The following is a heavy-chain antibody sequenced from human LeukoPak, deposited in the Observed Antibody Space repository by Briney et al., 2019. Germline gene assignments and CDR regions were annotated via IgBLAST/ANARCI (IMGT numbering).Heavy chain of an antibody. J-gene: IGHJ4*02. D-gene: IGHD4/OR15-4a*01. Sequence: GGSLRLSCAASGFTFSDHYIDWVRQAPGKGLKWVARTRNKVNSYTTAYAVSVTGRFTVSRDDSSNSVYLQMNSLKIEDTAVYYCARSMYGEGRRIIDFDYWGQGSLLTVSS. CDR1: GFTFSDHY. CDR3: ARSMYGEGRRIIDFDY. CDR2: TRNKVNSYTT. V-gene: IGHV3-72*01.